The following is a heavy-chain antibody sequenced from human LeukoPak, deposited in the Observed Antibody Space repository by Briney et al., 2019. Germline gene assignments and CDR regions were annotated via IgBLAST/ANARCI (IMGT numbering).Heavy chain of an antibody. CDR3: ARTSRTDYGDFDY. CDR2: IYYSGST. V-gene: IGHV4-59*01. Sequence: SETLSLTCTVSGGSISSYYWSWIRQPPGKGLEWIGYIYYSGSTNYNPSLKSRVTISVDTSKNQFSLKLSSVTAADTAVYYCARTSRTDYGDFDYWDQGTLVTVSS. J-gene: IGHJ4*02. CDR1: GGSISSYY. D-gene: IGHD4-17*01.